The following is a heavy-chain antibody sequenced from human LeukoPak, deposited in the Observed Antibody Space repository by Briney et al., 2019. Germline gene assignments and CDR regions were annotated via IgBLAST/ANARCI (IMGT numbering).Heavy chain of an antibody. CDR3: AREVAPGGFDY. V-gene: IGHV7-4-1*02. CDR1: GYTFTSYA. J-gene: IGHJ4*02. Sequence: ASVKVSCKASGYTFTSYALNWVRQAPGQGPEWVGWINTNTGNPTYAQGFTGRFVFSLDTSVSTAYVQISSLKAEDTAVYYCAREVAPGGFDYWGQGTLVTVSS. CDR2: INTNTGNP. D-gene: IGHD4-23*01.